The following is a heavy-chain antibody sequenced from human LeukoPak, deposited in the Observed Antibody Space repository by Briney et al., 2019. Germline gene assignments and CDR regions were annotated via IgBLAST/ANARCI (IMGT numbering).Heavy chain of an antibody. CDR3: ARDRSGYYLFDY. V-gene: IGHV3-48*02. CDR2: ISSSSSNI. Sequence: GGSLRLSCAASGFTFSTYSMNWVRQAPGKGLEWVSYISSSSSNIYYADSGKGRVTISSDNAKNSLYLQMNSLRDEDTAVYYCARDRSGYYLFDYWGQGALVTVSS. CDR1: GFTFSTYS. J-gene: IGHJ4*02. D-gene: IGHD3-22*01.